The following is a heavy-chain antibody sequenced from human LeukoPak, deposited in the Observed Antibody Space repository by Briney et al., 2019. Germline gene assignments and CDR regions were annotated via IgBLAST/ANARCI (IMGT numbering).Heavy chain of an antibody. J-gene: IGHJ4*02. CDR2: ITASSTYI. CDR3: ARGKYSSGWFDY. D-gene: IGHD6-19*01. Sequence: PGGSLRLSCAASGFTFSSYSMSWVRQAPGKGLEWVSSITASSTYISYADSVKGRFTISRDNAKNSLYLQMNSLRAEDTAVYYCARGKYSSGWFDYWGQGTLVTVSS. V-gene: IGHV3-21*01. CDR1: GFTFSSYS.